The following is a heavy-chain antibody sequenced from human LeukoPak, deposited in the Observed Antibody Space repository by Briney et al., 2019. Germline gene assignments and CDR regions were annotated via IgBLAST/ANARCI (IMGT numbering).Heavy chain of an antibody. CDR2: IYTSGST. CDR3: ARRVVGATIDAFDI. J-gene: IGHJ3*02. CDR1: GGSISSGSYY. D-gene: IGHD1-26*01. V-gene: IGHV4-61*02. Sequence: SQTLSLTCTVSGGSISSGSYYWSWIRQPAGKGLEWIGRIYTSGSTNYNPSLKSRVTIFVDTSKNQFSLKLSSVTGANTAVYYCARRVVGATIDAFDIWGQGTMVTVSS.